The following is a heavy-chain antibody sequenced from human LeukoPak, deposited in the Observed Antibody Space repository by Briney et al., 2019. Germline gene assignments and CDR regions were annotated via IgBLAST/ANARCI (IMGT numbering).Heavy chain of an antibody. D-gene: IGHD2-15*01. CDR3: ARDSRLYSIGSGGHRGGAFDI. J-gene: IGHJ3*02. V-gene: IGHV3-30*03. CDR1: GITFRSYS. CDR2: ISYDGSNK. Sequence: PGGSLRLSCVASGITFRSYSMNWVRQAPGKGLEWVAVISYDGSNKYHADSVKGRFTISRDNSKNTLYLQMNSLRAEDTAVYYCARDSRLYSIGSGGHRGGAFDIWGQGTMVTVTS.